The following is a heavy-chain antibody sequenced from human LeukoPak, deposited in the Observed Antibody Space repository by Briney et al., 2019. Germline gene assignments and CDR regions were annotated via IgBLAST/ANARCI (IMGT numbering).Heavy chain of an antibody. CDR2: ISAYNGNT. V-gene: IGHV1-18*01. Sequence: ASVTVSCTSSGYTFTSYGISWVRQAPGQGLEWMGWISAYNGNTNYAQKLQGRVTMTTDTSTSTAYMELRSLRSDDTAVYYCARGSEGYYDSSGYPTWGQGTLVTVSS. CDR3: ARGSEGYYDSSGYPT. D-gene: IGHD3-22*01. J-gene: IGHJ4*02. CDR1: GYTFTSYG.